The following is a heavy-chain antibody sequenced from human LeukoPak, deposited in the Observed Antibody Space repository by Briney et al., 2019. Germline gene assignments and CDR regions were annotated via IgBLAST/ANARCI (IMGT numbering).Heavy chain of an antibody. CDR3: ARFMYYYDSSGYSRGYYFDY. Sequence: PVASVKVSCKASGYTFTGYYMHWVRQAPGQGLEWMGWINPNSGGTNYAQKFQGRVTMTRDTSISTAYMEPSRLRSDDTAVYYCARFMYYYDSSGYSRGYYFDYWGQGTLVTVSS. V-gene: IGHV1-2*02. D-gene: IGHD3-22*01. CDR2: INPNSGGT. CDR1: GYTFTGYY. J-gene: IGHJ4*02.